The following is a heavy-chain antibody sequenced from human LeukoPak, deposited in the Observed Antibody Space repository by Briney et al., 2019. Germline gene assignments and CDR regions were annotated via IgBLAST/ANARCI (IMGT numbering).Heavy chain of an antibody. CDR1: AFTFSSYG. V-gene: IGHV3-30*02. Sequence: PGGSLRLSCAASAFTFSSYGMHWVRLAPGKGLEWVAFIRYDGSNKYYADSVKGRFTISRDNSKNTLYLQMNSLRAEDTAVYYCAKAPSYYYYYMDVWGKGTTVTVSS. CDR2: IRYDGSNK. J-gene: IGHJ6*03. CDR3: AKAPSYYYYYMDV.